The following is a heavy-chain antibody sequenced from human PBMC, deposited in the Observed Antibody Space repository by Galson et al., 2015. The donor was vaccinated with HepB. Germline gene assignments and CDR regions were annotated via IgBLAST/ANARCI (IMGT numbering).Heavy chain of an antibody. CDR3: ASLHLGSLWFGEPDYYYYGMDV. V-gene: IGHV4-39*01. CDR1: GGSISSSSYY. Sequence: LSLTCTVSGGSISSSSYYWGWIRQPPGKGLEWIGSIYYSGSTYYNPSLKSRVTISVDTSKNQFSLKLSSVTAADTAVYYCASLHLGSLWFGEPDYYYYGMDVWGQGTTVTVSS. D-gene: IGHD3-10*01. J-gene: IGHJ6*02. CDR2: IYYSGST.